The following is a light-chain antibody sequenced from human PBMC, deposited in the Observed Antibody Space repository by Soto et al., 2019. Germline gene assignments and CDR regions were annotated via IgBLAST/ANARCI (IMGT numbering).Light chain of an antibody. CDR2: EAS. J-gene: IGKJ4*01. CDR3: QHYNNWSQA. V-gene: IGKV1-5*03. CDR1: QTIRSW. Sequence: DIQMTQSPSTLSASVGDRVTITCRASQTIRSWLAWYQQKPGKAPKLLIYEASTRESGIPSRFSGSGSGTEYTLTISSLQPDDFATYYCQHYNNWSQAFGEGAKVDIK.